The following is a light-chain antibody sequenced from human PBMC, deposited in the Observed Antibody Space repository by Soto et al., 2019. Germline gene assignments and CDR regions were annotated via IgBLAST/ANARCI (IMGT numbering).Light chain of an antibody. Sequence: EIVMTQSPATLSVSPGERATLSCRASQTVIRNLAWYQQKPGQAPRLLIYGASSRATGIPDRFSGSGSGTEFTLTISGLQSEDFALYYCQQYQNLWTFGQGTKVDIK. CDR3: QQYQNLWT. J-gene: IGKJ1*01. V-gene: IGKV3D-15*01. CDR1: QTVIRN. CDR2: GAS.